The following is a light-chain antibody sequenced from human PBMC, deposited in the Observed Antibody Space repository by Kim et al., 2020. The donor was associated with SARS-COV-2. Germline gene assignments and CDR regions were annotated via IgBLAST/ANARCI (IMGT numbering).Light chain of an antibody. CDR2: QDS. CDR3: QAWDSSTAV. CDR1: KLGDKY. V-gene: IGLV3-1*01. J-gene: IGLJ3*02. Sequence: VSPGQTASIPCSGDKLGDKYACCYQQKPGHSPVLVIYQDSKRPSGIPERFSGSNSGNTATLTISGTQAMDEADYYCQAWDSSTAVFGGGTQLTVL.